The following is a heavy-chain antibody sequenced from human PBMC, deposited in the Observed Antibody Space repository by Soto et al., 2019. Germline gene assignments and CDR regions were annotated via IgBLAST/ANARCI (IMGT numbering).Heavy chain of an antibody. V-gene: IGHV4-30-4*01. CDR2: VPYNGST. CDR1: GESINSLGYY. CDR3: TRGDY. Sequence: QVHLQESGPGLVKPSQTLSLACSVSGESINSLGYYWKWVRQPPGKGLEWIGFVPYNGSTYYNSALRSGVTISRDTSQKQFFLDLKGVTVADTAMYFCTRGDYWGKGVLVTVSS. J-gene: IGHJ4*02.